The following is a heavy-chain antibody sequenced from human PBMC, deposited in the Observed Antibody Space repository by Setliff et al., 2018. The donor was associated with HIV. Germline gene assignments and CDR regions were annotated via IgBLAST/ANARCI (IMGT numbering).Heavy chain of an antibody. J-gene: IGHJ4*02. V-gene: IGHV3-23*03. CDR3: AKGPTPYYDSSGYLSYFDY. CDR1: GFIFSSYA. CDR2: LNSDGSST. D-gene: IGHD3-22*01. Sequence: GGSLRLSCAASGFIFSSYAMSWVRQAPGKGLVWVSCLNSDGSSTTYADSVKGRFTISRDNSKNTLYLQMNSLRAEDTAVYYCAKGPTPYYDSSGYLSYFDYWGQGTLVTVSS.